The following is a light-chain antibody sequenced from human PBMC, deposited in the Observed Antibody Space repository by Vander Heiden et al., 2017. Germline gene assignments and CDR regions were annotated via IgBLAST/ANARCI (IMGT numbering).Light chain of an antibody. CDR2: EVS. CDR1: SSDVGGYNY. J-gene: IGLJ1*01. Sequence: QSALTQPASVSGSPGQSITISCPGTSSDVGGYNYVSWYQQDPGKAPKLMIYEVSNRPAGVANRFSGSKSGNTASLTIAGLQAEDEADYYCSSYTSSSTRVFGTGTKVTVL. V-gene: IGLV2-14*01. CDR3: SSYTSSSTRV.